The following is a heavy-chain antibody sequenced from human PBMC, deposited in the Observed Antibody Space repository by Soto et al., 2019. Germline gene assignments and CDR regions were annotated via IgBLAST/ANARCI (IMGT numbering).Heavy chain of an antibody. CDR3: ARWTIVSSSVGSVEYYYGMDV. J-gene: IGHJ6*02. CDR2: ISSSSSYI. CDR1: GFTFSSYS. Sequence: EVQLVESGGGLVKPGGSLRLSCAASGFTFSSYSMNWVRQAPGKGLEWVSSISSSSSYIYYADSVKGRFTISRDNAKNSLSLQMNSLRAEDTAVYYCARWTIVSSSVGSVEYYYGMDVWGQGTTVTVSS. D-gene: IGHD6-6*01. V-gene: IGHV3-21*01.